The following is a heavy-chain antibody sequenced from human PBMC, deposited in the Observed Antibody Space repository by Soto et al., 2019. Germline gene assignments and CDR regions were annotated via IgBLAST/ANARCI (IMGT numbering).Heavy chain of an antibody. CDR1: VFVFTNFR. V-gene: IGHV3-74*01. J-gene: IGHJ1*01. D-gene: IGHD3-9*01. CDR3: AKDSWYFDL. CDR2: IDTSGHST. Sequence: GGSLRLSCGASVFVFTNFRMHWVRHVPGKGLVWVARIDTSGHSTNYAESVKGRFTISRDNAKNTVSLQMNSLRVEDTGVYYCAKDSWYFDLWSQGSQVTVSS.